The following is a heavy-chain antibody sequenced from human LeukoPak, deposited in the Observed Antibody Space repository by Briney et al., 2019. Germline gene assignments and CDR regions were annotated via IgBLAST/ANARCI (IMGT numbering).Heavy chain of an antibody. D-gene: IGHD2-8*02. CDR1: GFTFSNYA. J-gene: IGHJ4*02. CDR3: ATDSRVLVVSYSFYY. CDR2: IGSGGST. Sequence: GGSLRLSCAGSGFTFSNYAMRWVRQAPGKGLEWVSVIGSGGSTYYSDSVRGRFTISRHNSKNTVYLQKNSLRAEDVAVYFCATDSRVLVVSYSFYYLGQGTLVAVSS. V-gene: IGHV3-23*01.